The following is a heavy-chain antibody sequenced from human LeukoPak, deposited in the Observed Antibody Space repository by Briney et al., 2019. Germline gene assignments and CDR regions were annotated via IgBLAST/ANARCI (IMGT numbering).Heavy chain of an antibody. D-gene: IGHD6-13*01. CDR2: IVTAGDT. V-gene: IGHV3-13*01. J-gene: IGHJ4*02. CDR1: GFTFSSYD. Sequence: GGSLRLSCAASGFTFSSYDMHWVRQATGKGLDWVSAIVTAGDTYYPGSVKGRFNISRENAKNSLYLQMNSLRAGDTAVYYCARVGSSWSDFDYWGQGTLVSVSS. CDR3: ARVGSSWSDFDY.